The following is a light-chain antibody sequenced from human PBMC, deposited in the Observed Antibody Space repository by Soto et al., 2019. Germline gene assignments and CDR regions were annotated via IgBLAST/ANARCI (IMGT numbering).Light chain of an antibody. CDR2: DVT. V-gene: IGLV2-14*01. J-gene: IGLJ1*01. CDR1: SRAVVVTHF. CDR3: SSYTSISTYV. Sequence: QSVLTQPASVSGSPGQSITLSCTGTSRAVVVTHFVSWYQQQPDNAPKLMIYDVTNRPSGVSNRFSGSKSGNTASLTISGLQAEDEADYYCSSYTSISTYVFGTGTKVTVL.